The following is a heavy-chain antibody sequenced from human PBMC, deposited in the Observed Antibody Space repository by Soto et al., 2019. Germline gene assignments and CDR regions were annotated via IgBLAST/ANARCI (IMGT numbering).Heavy chain of an antibody. V-gene: IGHV3-9*01. D-gene: IGHD4-4*01. CDR1: GFIFENYA. CDR2: ISWNRGTI. Sequence: EVQLVESGGGFVQPGRSLRLSCTSSGFIFENYAMHWVRQAPGKGLDWVSGISWNRGTIGYADSVRGRFTISRDNAKNSLYLQMDSLRPEDTALYYCAKDKLYSNFEHYFDYWGRGTLVTVSS. J-gene: IGHJ4*02. CDR3: AKDKLYSNFEHYFDY.